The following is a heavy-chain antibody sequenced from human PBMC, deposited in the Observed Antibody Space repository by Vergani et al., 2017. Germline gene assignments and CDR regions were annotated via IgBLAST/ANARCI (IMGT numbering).Heavy chain of an antibody. Sequence: EVQLLESGGGLVQPGGSLRLSCAASGFTFSSYAMSWVRQAPGKGLEWVSAISGSGGSTYYADSVKGRFTISRDNSKNTLYLQMNSLRAEDTAVYYCARAGRIELWFGELSERLFDYWGQGTLVTVSS. CDR2: ISGSGGST. CDR1: GFTFSSYA. D-gene: IGHD3-10*01. V-gene: IGHV3-23*01. CDR3: ARAGRIELWFGELSERLFDY. J-gene: IGHJ4*02.